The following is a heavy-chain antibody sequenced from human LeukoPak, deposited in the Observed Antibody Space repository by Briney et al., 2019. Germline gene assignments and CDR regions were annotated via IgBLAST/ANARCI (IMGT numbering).Heavy chain of an antibody. CDR2: INHSGST. D-gene: IGHD2-2*01. CDR1: GGSFSGYY. Sequence: SETLSLTCAVYGGSFSGYYWSWIRQPPGKGLEWIGEINHSGSTNYNPSLKSRVTISVDTSKNQFSLKLSSVTAADTAVYYCARVPIPVVTAATDAFDIWGQGTMVTVSS. V-gene: IGHV4-34*01. CDR3: ARVPIPVVTAATDAFDI. J-gene: IGHJ3*02.